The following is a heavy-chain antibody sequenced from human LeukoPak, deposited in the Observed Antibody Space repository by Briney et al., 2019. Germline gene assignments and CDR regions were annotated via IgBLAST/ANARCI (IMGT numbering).Heavy chain of an antibody. V-gene: IGHV1-69*13. D-gene: IGHD3-22*01. CDR3: ARARQDDSSGYAFDY. CDR2: IIPIFGTA. Sequence: GASVKVSCKASGYTFTSYGISWVRQAPGQGLEWMGGIIPIFGTANYAQKFQGRVTITADESTSTAYMELSSLRSEDTAVYYCARARQDDSSGYAFDYWGQGTLVTVSS. CDR1: GYTFTSYG. J-gene: IGHJ4*02.